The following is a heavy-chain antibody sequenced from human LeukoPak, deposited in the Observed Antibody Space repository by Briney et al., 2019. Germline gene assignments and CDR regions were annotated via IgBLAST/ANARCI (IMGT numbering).Heavy chain of an antibody. CDR2: ITNSGGIT. CDR3: AKTTAFDY. D-gene: IGHD4-17*01. J-gene: IGHJ4*02. V-gene: IGHV3-23*01. Sequence: GGSLRLSCAASGFTFSSHGMNWVRQAPGKGLEWVSGITNSGGITYYADSVKGRFTISRDNSKNTLYLQMNSLRAEDTAIYYCAKTTAFDYWGQGTLVTVSS. CDR1: GFTFSSHG.